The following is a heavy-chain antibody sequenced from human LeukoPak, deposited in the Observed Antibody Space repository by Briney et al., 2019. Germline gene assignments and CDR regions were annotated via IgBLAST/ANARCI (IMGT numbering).Heavy chain of an antibody. V-gene: IGHV4-59*01. CDR3: AREGYYYGMDV. CDR1: GGSISSYY. Sequence: SETLSLTCTVSGGSISSYYWSWIRQPPGKGLEWIGYIYYSGSTNYNPSLKSRVAISVDTSKNQFSLKLSSVTAADTAVYYCAREGYYYGMDVWGQGTTVTVSS. J-gene: IGHJ6*02. CDR2: IYYSGST.